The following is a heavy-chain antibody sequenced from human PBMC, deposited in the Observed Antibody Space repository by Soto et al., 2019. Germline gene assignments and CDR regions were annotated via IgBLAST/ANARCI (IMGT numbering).Heavy chain of an antibody. CDR2: ITNSGGDA. V-gene: IGHV3-23*01. CDR3: AKASGESYPGRRVFDF. J-gene: IGHJ4*02. D-gene: IGHD1-26*01. CDR1: GFTFSNHA. Sequence: EVQLLESGGDLVQPGGSLRLSCAASGFTFSNHAMSWVRQAPGEGLEWVSVITNSGGDALYADSVKGRFTISRDNFKNTMNLQMNSLRAEDTAIYYCAKASGESYPGRRVFDFWGQGTRVTVSS.